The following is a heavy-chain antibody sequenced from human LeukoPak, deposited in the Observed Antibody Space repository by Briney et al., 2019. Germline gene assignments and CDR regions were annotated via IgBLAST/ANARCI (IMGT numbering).Heavy chain of an antibody. J-gene: IGHJ4*02. CDR1: XXXXSXXX. D-gene: IGHD3-10*01. CDR2: XSSNGGNT. Sequence: GGSLRLSCSASXXXXSXXXXXXVXXXPXKXXEXVXXXSSNGGNTYYADSVKGRFNIPRDNSKNKLYLQMSSLRAGDTAVYYCVKDGSGSYYTYYFDYWGQGTLVTVSS. V-gene: IGHV3-64D*06. CDR3: VKDGSGSYYTYYFDY.